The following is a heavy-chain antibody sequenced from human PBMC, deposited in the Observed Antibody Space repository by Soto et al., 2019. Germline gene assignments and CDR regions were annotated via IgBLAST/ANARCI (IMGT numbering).Heavy chain of an antibody. CDR2: LNPNTGNI. CDR1: GYTFVDYA. V-gene: IGHV1-3*01. CDR3: SREAIVAENWFDP. D-gene: IGHD5-12*01. J-gene: IGHJ5*02. Sequence: QVQLVQSGAEVKRPGASVKVSCRASGYTFVDYALHWVRQAPGQGLEWMGWLNPNTGNIKYSHKFEDRVSITRDTATSTAYMELRGLRSEDTAVYFCSREAIVAENWFDPWGQGTLVTVSS.